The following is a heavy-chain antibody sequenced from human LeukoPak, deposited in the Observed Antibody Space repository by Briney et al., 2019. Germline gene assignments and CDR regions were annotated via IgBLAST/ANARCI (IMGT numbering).Heavy chain of an antibody. J-gene: IGHJ6*03. CDR2: ISGSGGST. CDR3: AKGSAYYDFWSGYWPGYYYYYMDV. D-gene: IGHD3-3*01. V-gene: IGHV3-23*01. Sequence: GGSLRLSCAASGFTFSSYAMSWVRQAPGKGLEWVSAISGSGGSTYYADSVKGRFTISRDNSKNTLYLQMNSLRAEDTAVYYCAKGSAYYDFWSGYWPGYYYYYMDVWGKGTTVTVSS. CDR1: GFTFSSYA.